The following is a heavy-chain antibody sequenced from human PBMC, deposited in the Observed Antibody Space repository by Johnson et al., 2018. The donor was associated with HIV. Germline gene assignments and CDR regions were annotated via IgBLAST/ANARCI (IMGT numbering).Heavy chain of an antibody. CDR1: GFTFSSYA. Sequence: QVQLMESGGGVVQPGRSLRLSCAASGFTFSSYAMHWVRQAPGKGLEWVAVISYDGSNKYYADSVKGRFTISRDNSKNTLYLQMKSLRAEDTAVYYCASDNGGTKDAFDMWGQGTMVTVSS. J-gene: IGHJ3*02. CDR2: ISYDGSNK. CDR3: ASDNGGTKDAFDM. V-gene: IGHV3-30-3*01. D-gene: IGHD3-10*01.